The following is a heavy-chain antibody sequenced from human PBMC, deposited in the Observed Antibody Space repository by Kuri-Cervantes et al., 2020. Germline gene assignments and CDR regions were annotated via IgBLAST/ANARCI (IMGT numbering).Heavy chain of an antibody. CDR1: GFTFSGSA. Sequence: GGSLRLSCAASGFTFSGSAMHWVRQASGKGLEWVGRIRSKANSYAKAYAASVKGRFTISRDDSKNTAYLQMNSLKTEDTAVYYCARRIVVVPADGAARDYWGQGTLVTVSS. CDR2: IRSKANSYAK. CDR3: ARRIVVVPADGAARDY. D-gene: IGHD2-2*01. V-gene: IGHV3-73*01. J-gene: IGHJ4*02.